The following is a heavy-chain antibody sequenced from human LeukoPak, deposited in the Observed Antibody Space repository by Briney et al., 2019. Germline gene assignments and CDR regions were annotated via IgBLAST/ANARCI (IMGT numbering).Heavy chain of an antibody. Sequence: GASVTVSFKASGGTFSSYAISWVRQAPGQGLEWMGGIIPIFGTANYAQKFQGRVTITADESTSTAYMELSSLRSEDTAVYYCARSVWSGYSRVRTGYYYGMDVWGQGTTVTVSS. CDR2: IIPIFGTA. CDR3: ARSVWSGYSRVRTGYYYGMDV. V-gene: IGHV1-69*13. CDR1: GGTFSSYA. J-gene: IGHJ6*02. D-gene: IGHD3-3*01.